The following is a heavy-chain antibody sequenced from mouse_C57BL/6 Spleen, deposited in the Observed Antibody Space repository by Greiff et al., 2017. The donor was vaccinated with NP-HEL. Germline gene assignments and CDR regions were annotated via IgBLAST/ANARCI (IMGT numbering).Heavy chain of an antibody. J-gene: IGHJ4*01. CDR1: GYSITSGYY. Sequence: EVKLQESGPGLVKPSQSLSLTCSVTGYSITSGYYWNWIRQFPGNKLEWMGYISYDGSNNYNPSLKNRISITRDTSKNQFFLKLNSVTTEDTATYYCAREDRDYAMDYWGQRTSVTVSS. V-gene: IGHV3-6*01. CDR2: ISYDGSN. CDR3: AREDRDYAMDY. D-gene: IGHD2-14*01.